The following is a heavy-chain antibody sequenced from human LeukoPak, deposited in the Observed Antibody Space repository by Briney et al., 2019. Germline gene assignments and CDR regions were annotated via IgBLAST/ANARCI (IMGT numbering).Heavy chain of an antibody. CDR3: ASRGAALGDYYYFYMDV. J-gene: IGHJ6*03. Sequence: SVKVSCKASGGTFSSYVISWVRQAPGQGLEWMGGIIPMFGTTNYAEKFQGRVTVTTDESTSTAYMELSILTSEDTAVYFCASRGAALGDYYYFYMDVWGTGTTVTVSS. V-gene: IGHV1-69*05. CDR2: IIPMFGTT. D-gene: IGHD6-25*01. CDR1: GGTFSSYV.